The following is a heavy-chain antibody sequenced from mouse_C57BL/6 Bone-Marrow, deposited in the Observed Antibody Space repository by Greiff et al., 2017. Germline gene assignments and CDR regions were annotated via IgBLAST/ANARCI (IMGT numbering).Heavy chain of an antibody. CDR1: GFNIKDYY. CDR2: IDPEDGET. V-gene: IGHV14-2*01. Sequence: EVQGVESGAELVKPGASVKLSCTASGFNIKDYYMHWVKQRTEQGLEWIGRIDPEDGETKYAPKFQGKATITVDTSSNTAYLQLSSLTSEDTAVYYCASYIHYYYGSSYDLFAYWGQGTLVTVSA. J-gene: IGHJ3*01. CDR3: ASYIHYYYGSSYDLFAY. D-gene: IGHD1-1*01.